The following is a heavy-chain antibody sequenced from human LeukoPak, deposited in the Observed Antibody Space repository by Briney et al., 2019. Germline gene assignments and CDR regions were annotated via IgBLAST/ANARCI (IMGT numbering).Heavy chain of an antibody. CDR1: GYSFTSYC. J-gene: IGHJ3*01. V-gene: IGHV5-51*01. CDR2: IYPGDSGP. CDR3: GMSGDRVPLQDDVFDV. D-gene: IGHD1-26*01. Sequence: GESLKISCKVSGYSFTSYCIGWVRQMPGKGLEWMGIIYPGDSGPTYNPSFQGQVTISVDKSINTAYLQWSSLQASDTAMYYCGMSGDRVPLQDDVFDVWGQGTMVTVST.